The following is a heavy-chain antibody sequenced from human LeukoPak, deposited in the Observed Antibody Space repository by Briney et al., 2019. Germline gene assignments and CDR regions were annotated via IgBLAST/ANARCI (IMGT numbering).Heavy chain of an antibody. CDR3: ARGPSGSYIDAFDI. CDR1: GFTFSTYS. D-gene: IGHD1-26*01. Sequence: QSGGSLRLSCTTSGFTFSTYSMNWVRQAPGKGLEWISYISSSSSSIYYADSVRGRFTISRDNAKNSLYLQMNGLRDEDTAVYYCARGPSGSYIDAFDIWGQGTMVTVSS. V-gene: IGHV3-48*02. J-gene: IGHJ3*02. CDR2: ISSSSSSI.